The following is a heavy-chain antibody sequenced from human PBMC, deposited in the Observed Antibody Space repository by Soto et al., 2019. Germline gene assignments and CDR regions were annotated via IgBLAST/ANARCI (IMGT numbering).Heavy chain of an antibody. CDR3: VGDVHNCNDFDY. J-gene: IGHJ4*01. V-gene: IGHV3-7*01. Sequence: PGGSLRLSCAAPTFIFSTYWMTCVRQAPGKGLEWVANIKRDGSETHYADSVKGRFTISRDNAKNSLYLQMNSLRVEDTAVYYCVGDVHNCNDFDYWCHGTLVTVSS. CDR1: TFIFSTYW. D-gene: IGHD2-21*01. CDR2: IKRDGSET.